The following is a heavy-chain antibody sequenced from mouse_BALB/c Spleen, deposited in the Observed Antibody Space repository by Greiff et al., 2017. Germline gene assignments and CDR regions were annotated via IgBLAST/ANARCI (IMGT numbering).Heavy chain of an antibody. Sequence: VQLKESGPELVKPGASVKIPCKASGYTFTDYNMDWVKQSHGKSLEWIGDINPNNGGTIYNQKFKGKATLTVDKSSSTAYMELRSLTSEDTAVYYCARRGGSRRLDYWGQGTSVTVSS. J-gene: IGHJ4*01. CDR2: INPNNGGT. CDR3: ARRGGSRRLDY. CDR1: GYTFTDYN. V-gene: IGHV1-18*01. D-gene: IGHD1-1*01.